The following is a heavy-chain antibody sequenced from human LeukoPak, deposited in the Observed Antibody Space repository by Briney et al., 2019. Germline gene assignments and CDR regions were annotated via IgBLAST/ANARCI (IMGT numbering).Heavy chain of an antibody. Sequence: GGSLRLSCAASGFTFSTYAFNWVRQAPGKGLEWVSGISGSGDNKYYADSVKGWFTISRDNSANTLYLQMNSLRAEDSAVYYCAKDCGTTSYYKNGAYRSWDHNWFDSWGQGTLVTVSS. CDR1: GFTFSTYA. V-gene: IGHV3-23*01. CDR3: AKDCGTTSYYKNGAYRSWDHNWFDS. CDR2: ISGSGDNK. D-gene: IGHD3-10*01. J-gene: IGHJ5*01.